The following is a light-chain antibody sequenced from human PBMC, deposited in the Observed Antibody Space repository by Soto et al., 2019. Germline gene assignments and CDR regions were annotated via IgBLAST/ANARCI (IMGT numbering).Light chain of an antibody. CDR2: GNS. V-gene: IGLV1-40*01. CDR1: SSNIGAGYD. CDR3: QSYDSSRSGVV. Sequence: QSVLTHPPSVSGAPGQRVTISCTGSSSNIGAGYDVHSYQQLPGTAPKLLIYGNSNRPSGVPDRFSGSKSGTSASLAITGLQAEDEADYYCQSYDSSRSGVVFGGGTKLTVL. J-gene: IGLJ2*01.